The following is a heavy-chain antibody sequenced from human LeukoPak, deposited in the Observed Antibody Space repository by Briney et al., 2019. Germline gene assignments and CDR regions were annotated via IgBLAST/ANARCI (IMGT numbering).Heavy chain of an antibody. CDR2: INPTGGST. Sequence: ASVKVSCKSSGYSFTSHYVHWVRQAPGQGLEWMAIINPTGGSTNYARKFQGRVSLTRDTSTSTVYMELGSLTSEDTAVYYCARALGYSPNFDYWGQGTLLAVSS. CDR3: ARALGYSPNFDY. J-gene: IGHJ4*02. V-gene: IGHV1-46*01. CDR1: GYSFTSHY. D-gene: IGHD3-22*01.